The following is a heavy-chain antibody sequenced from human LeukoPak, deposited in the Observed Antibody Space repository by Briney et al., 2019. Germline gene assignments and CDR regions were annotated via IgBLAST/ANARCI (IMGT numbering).Heavy chain of an antibody. CDR2: MNPNSGNT. Sequence: GASVKVSCKASGYTFTSYDINWVRQATGQGLEWMGWMNPNSGNTGYAQKFQGRATITRNTPISTAYMELSSLRSEDTAVYYCARGRRDIVVVVAAVDAFDIWGQGTMVTVSS. J-gene: IGHJ3*02. D-gene: IGHD2-15*01. CDR3: ARGRRDIVVVVAAVDAFDI. CDR1: GYTFTSYD. V-gene: IGHV1-8*03.